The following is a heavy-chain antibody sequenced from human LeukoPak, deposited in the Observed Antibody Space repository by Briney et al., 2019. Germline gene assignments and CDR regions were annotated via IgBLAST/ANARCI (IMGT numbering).Heavy chain of an antibody. CDR2: ISSSSGYI. V-gene: IGHV3-21*01. J-gene: IGHJ6*02. Sequence: PGGSLRLSCAASGFTFNSYTMNWVRRAPGKGLEWVSSISSSSGYIYYADSVKGRFPISRDNPKNSLYLQMNSLRVEDTAVYYCARSAIHYGMDVWGQGTTVTVSS. CDR1: GFTFNSYT. D-gene: IGHD2-2*01. CDR3: ARSAIHYGMDV.